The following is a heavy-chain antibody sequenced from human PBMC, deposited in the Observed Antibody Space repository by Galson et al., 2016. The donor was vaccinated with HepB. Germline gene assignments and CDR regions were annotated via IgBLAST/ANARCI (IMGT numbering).Heavy chain of an antibody. J-gene: IGHJ4*02. V-gene: IGHV6-1*01. Sequence: CAISGDSVSSNSVTWSWIRQSPSRGLEWLGRTYHRSKWYNDYAVSVKSRITINPDTSKNQFSLHLNSVTPEDTAVYYCTRSGGPLGTYMVVDHFDYRGQGTLVTVSS. D-gene: IGHD5-18*01. CDR1: GDSVSSNSVT. CDR2: TYHRSKWYN. CDR3: TRSGGPLGTYMVVDHFDY.